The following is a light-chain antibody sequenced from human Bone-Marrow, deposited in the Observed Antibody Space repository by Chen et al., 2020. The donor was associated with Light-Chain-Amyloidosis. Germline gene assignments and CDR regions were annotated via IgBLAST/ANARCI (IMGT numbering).Light chain of an antibody. J-gene: IGKJ2*01. CDR3: QQYDSSYT. CDR1: QSVSSRC. CDR2: GAS. Sequence: EVVLTQSPGTLSLSPGERVTLSCRASQSVSSRCLAWYQHKPGQAPRLLIYGASSRATGIPDRFSGSGSGTDFTLTISRLEPEDFAVYYCQQYDSSYTFGQGTKLEIK. V-gene: IGKV3-20*01.